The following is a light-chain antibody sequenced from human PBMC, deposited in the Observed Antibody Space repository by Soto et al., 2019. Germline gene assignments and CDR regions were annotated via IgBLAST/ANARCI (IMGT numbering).Light chain of an antibody. CDR3: SSYAGNMVI. CDR1: SSDVGGYNY. V-gene: IGLV2-8*01. J-gene: IGLJ2*01. Sequence: QSALTQPPSASGSPGQSVTISCTGTSSDVGGYNYVSWYQQHPDKAPNLIIYEVSKWPSGVPDRFSGSKSGNTASLTVSGLQAEDEADYYCSSYAGNMVIFGGGTKVTVL. CDR2: EVS.